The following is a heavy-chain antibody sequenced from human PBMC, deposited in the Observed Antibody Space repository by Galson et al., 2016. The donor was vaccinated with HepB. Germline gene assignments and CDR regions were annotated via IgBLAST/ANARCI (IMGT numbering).Heavy chain of an antibody. CDR2: ISGSGSST. V-gene: IGHV3-23*01. CDR3: AKRYCSGGSCYHVDH. CDR1: GFTFGTYA. Sequence: SLRLSCAASGFTFGTYAMSWVRQAPGKGLEWVSLISGSGSSTFYADSVKGRFTIPRDNSKNTLYLQMNSLRAEDTAVYYCAKRYCSGGSCYHVDHWGQGTLVTVSS. J-gene: IGHJ5*02. D-gene: IGHD2-15*01.